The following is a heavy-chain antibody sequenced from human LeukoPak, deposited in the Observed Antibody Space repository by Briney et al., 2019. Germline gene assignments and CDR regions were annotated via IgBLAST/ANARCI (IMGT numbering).Heavy chain of an antibody. V-gene: IGHV4-59*01. D-gene: IGHD5-18*01. J-gene: IGHJ1*01. CDR1: GGSISSYY. CDR2: IYYSGST. CDR3: ARGYAEYFQH. Sequence: PSETLSLTCTVSGGSISSYYWSWIRQPPGKGLEWIGYIYYSGSTNYNPSLKSRVTISVDTSKNQFSLKLSSVTAAETAVYYCARGYAEYFQHWGQGTLVTVSS.